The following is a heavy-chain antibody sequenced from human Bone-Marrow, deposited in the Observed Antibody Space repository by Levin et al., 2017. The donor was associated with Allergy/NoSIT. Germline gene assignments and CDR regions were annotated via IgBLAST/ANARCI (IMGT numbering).Heavy chain of an antibody. J-gene: IGHJ6*03. CDR1: GGSFSGYY. V-gene: IGHV4-34*01. Sequence: PSETLSLTCAVYGGSFSGYYWSWIRQPPGKGLEWIGEINHSGSTNYNPSLKSRVTISVDTSKNQFSLKLSSVTAADTAVYYCAREDIVVVPAATRLYYYYYMDVWGKGTTVTVSS. D-gene: IGHD2-2*01. CDR2: INHSGST. CDR3: AREDIVVVPAATRLYYYYYMDV.